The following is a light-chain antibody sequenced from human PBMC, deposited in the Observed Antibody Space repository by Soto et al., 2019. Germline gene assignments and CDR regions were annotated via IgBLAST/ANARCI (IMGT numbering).Light chain of an antibody. CDR1: QSVSSSF. CDR2: GAS. CDR3: QQYDNSPQT. V-gene: IGKV3-20*01. Sequence: EIVLTQSPGTLSLSPGDKATLSCRASQSVSSSFLAWYQQKPGQAPRLLIYGASSMATGIPDRFSGSGSGTDFTLTISRLEPEDFAVYYCQQYDNSPQTFGQGTKLEIK. J-gene: IGKJ2*01.